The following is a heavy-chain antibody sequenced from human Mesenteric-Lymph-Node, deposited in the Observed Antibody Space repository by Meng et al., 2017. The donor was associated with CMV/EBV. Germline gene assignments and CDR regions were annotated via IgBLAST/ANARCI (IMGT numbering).Heavy chain of an antibody. D-gene: IGHD2-2*01. CDR2: IYYSGST. J-gene: IGHJ4*02. Sequence: SETLSLTCTVSGGSVSSGSYYWSWVRQPPGTGLEWIGYIYYSGSTNYNPSLKSRVTISVDTSKNQFSLKLSSVTAADTAVYYCARVRGGGIVVVPAALDYWGQGTLVTVSS. CDR3: ARVRGGGIVVVPAALDY. V-gene: IGHV4-61*01. CDR1: GGSVSSGSYY.